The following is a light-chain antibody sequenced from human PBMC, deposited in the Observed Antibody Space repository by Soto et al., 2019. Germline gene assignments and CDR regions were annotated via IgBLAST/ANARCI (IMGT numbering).Light chain of an antibody. CDR2: EVS. CDR1: SSDVGSYNR. V-gene: IGLV2-14*02. CDR3: SSLTRSDTWV. J-gene: IGLJ3*02. Sequence: QSALTQPASVSGSPGQSITISCTGGSSDVGSYNRVSWYRQHPGKAPQLMIYEVSNRPSGVSNRFSGSKSGHTASLTISGLQAEDEADYFCSSLTRSDTWVIGGGTKLTVL.